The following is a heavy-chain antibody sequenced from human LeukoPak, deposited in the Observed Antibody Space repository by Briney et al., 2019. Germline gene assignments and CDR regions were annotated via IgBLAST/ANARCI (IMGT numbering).Heavy chain of an antibody. CDR1: GFTFDDYA. Sequence: GGSLRLSCAASGFTFDDYAMHWVRQAPGKGLEWVSGISWNSGSIGYADSVKGRFTISRDNAKNSLYLQMNSLRAEDTAVYYCAKYYFDSSGYYYLRKNWYFDLWGRGTLVTVSS. V-gene: IGHV3-9*01. CDR2: ISWNSGSI. D-gene: IGHD3-22*01. CDR3: AKYYFDSSGYYYLRKNWYFDL. J-gene: IGHJ2*01.